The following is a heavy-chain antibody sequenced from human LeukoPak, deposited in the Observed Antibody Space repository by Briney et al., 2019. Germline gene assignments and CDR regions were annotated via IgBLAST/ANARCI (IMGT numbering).Heavy chain of an antibody. D-gene: IGHD1-26*01. CDR1: EGSIRHKTYY. Sequence: PSETLSLTCSGSEGSIRHKTYYWVCIRQSPGRGLEWLGSIYKNGDTYYNPSVESRLSISVDTSKNQFYLNMTSVTAADTAVYFCARRSDYSFGDWFDPWGQGLLVTVSS. J-gene: IGHJ5*02. CDR2: IYKNGDT. V-gene: IGHV4-39*01. CDR3: ARRSDYSFGDWFDP.